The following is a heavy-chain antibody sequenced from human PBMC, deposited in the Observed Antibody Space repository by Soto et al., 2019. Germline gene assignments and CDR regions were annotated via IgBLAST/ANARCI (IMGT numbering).Heavy chain of an antibody. CDR2: IYHSGST. CDR1: GRSISSSNW. CDR3: ARDETTVVRGLSNWFDP. Sequence: SETLSLTCAVPGRSISSSNWWSWVRRPPGQGLEWTGEIYHSGSTNSNPPLKSRVTISIDKSKNQFSLKLSSVTAADTAVYYCARDETTVVRGLSNWFDPWGQGTLVTVSS. D-gene: IGHD4-17*01. J-gene: IGHJ5*02. V-gene: IGHV4-4*02.